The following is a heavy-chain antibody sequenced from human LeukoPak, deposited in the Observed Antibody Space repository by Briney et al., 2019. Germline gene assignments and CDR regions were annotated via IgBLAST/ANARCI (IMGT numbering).Heavy chain of an antibody. Sequence: GALRLSCAASGVTFSSYAMTWVRQAPGKGLEWVSAISGSGGSTYYADSVKGRFTISRDNSKNTLYLQMNSLRAEDTAVCYCAKGGRGYSYGSHDYWGQGTLVTVSS. CDR1: GVTFSSYA. V-gene: IGHV3-23*01. CDR2: ISGSGGST. CDR3: AKGGRGYSYGSHDY. J-gene: IGHJ4*02. D-gene: IGHD5-18*01.